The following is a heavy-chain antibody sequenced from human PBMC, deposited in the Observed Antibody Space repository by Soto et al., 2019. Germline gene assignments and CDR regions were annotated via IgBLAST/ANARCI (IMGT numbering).Heavy chain of an antibody. CDR3: ARDQYDILAGPNY. CDR1: GFTFSGYA. V-gene: IGHV3-30-3*01. Sequence: QVQLVESGGGVVQPGRSLRLSCAASGFTFSGYAMHWVRQAPGKGLEWVAVISYDGSNKYYAVSAKGRFPISRDNSKNPLYLQMHGLSPEDAAVYYCARDQYDILAGPNYWGQGTLVTVSS. CDR2: ISYDGSNK. J-gene: IGHJ4*02. D-gene: IGHD3-9*01.